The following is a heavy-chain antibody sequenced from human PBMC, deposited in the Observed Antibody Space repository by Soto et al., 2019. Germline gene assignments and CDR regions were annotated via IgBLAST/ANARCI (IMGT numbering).Heavy chain of an antibody. V-gene: IGHV1-58*01. CDR2: IVVGSGNT. Sequence: SVKVSCKASGFTFTSSAVQWVRQARGQRLEWIGWIVVGSGNTNYAQKFQERVTITRDMSTSTAYMELSSLRSEDTAVYYCAAGHVSSGWYYYYYYYGMDVWGQGTTVTVSS. D-gene: IGHD6-19*01. CDR3: AAGHVSSGWYYYYYYYGMDV. J-gene: IGHJ6*02. CDR1: GFTFTSSA.